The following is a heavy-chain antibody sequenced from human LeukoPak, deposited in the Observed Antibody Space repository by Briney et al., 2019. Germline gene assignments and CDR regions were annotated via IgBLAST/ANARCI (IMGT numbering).Heavy chain of an antibody. J-gene: IGHJ6*02. V-gene: IGHV1-24*01. CDR3: ATVRRTPLYYGMDV. CDR2: FDPEDGET. CDR1: GYTLTELS. Sequence: ASVKVSCKVSGYTLTELSMHWVRQAPGKGLEWMGGFDPEDGETVYAQKFQGRVTMTEDTSTDTAYMELSSLRSEDTAVYYCATVRRTPLYYGMDVWGQGTTVTVSS.